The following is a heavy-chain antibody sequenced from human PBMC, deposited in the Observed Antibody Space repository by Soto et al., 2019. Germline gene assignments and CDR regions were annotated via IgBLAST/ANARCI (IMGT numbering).Heavy chain of an antibody. Sequence: EVQLLESGGGLVQPGESLRLSCAASGFTFSDYAMGWVRQAPGKGLEWVSSISASGYSTYYADSVKGRFTISRDTSKNTLYLQTNSQTAEDTAMYYCAKMGRDAYNPFDSWGQGSLVTVSS. CDR2: ISASGYST. J-gene: IGHJ4*02. V-gene: IGHV3-23*01. CDR1: GFTFSDYA. CDR3: AKMGRDAYNPFDS. D-gene: IGHD3-16*01.